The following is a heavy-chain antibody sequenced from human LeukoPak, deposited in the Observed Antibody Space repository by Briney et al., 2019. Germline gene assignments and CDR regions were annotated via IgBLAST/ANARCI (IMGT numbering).Heavy chain of an antibody. J-gene: IGHJ1*01. D-gene: IGHD1-1*01. CDR3: ARHPAVGERIHWTHHEY. CDR2: ISYNGRP. Sequence: SETLSLTCTVSGGSVSTNYYYWSWLRQPPEKGLEWIGLISYNGRPNYNPSLKNRVTISVDTSKNQFSLNLTSVSAADTAVYFCARHPAVGERIHWTHHEYWGQGSLVIVSS. V-gene: IGHV4-39*01. CDR1: GGSVSTNYYY.